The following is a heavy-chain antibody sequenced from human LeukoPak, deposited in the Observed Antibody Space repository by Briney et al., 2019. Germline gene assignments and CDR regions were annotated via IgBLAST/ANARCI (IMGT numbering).Heavy chain of an antibody. J-gene: IGHJ4*02. CDR3: ASARHGDYVWDY. D-gene: IGHD4-17*01. CDR1: GYSFTYW. V-gene: IGHV5-51*01. Sequence: VESLKISCKGSGYSFTYWIGWVRQMPGKGLEWMGIIYSGDSHTKYSPSFQGRVTISADKSISTAYLQWSSLEASDTAMYCCASARHGDYVWDYWGQGTLVTVSS. CDR2: IYSGDSHT.